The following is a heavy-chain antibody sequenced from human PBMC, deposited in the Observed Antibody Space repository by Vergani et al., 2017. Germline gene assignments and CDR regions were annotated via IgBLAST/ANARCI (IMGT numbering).Heavy chain of an antibody. J-gene: IGHJ4*02. V-gene: IGHV4-39*01. CDR3: ARRPYYYDSSGYFDY. CDR1: GFTFDNYAMT. CDR2: IYYSGST. Sequence: VQLLESGGGLVQPGGSLRLSCAASGFTFDNYAMTWVRQAPGKGLEWIGSIYYSGSTYNNPSLKSRVTISVDTSKNQFSLKLSSVTAADTAVYYCARRPYYYDSSGYFDYWGQGTLVTVSS. D-gene: IGHD3-22*01.